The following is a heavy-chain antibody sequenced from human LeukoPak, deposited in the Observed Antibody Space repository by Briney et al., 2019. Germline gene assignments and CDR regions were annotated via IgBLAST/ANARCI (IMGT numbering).Heavy chain of an antibody. V-gene: IGHV3-7*01. D-gene: IGHD4-11*01. J-gene: IGHJ4*02. Sequence: GGSLRLSCAASGFTFSSYWMSWVRQAPGKGLEWVANIKQDGNEKYYVDSVKGRFTISRDSAKNSLYLQMNSLRAEDTAVYYCARDAYRDRYFDYXGQGTXXXVSS. CDR2: IKQDGNEK. CDR1: GFTFSSYW. CDR3: ARDAYRDRYFDY.